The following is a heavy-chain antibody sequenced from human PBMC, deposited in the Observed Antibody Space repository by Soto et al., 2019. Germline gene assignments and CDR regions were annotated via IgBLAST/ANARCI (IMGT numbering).Heavy chain of an antibody. CDR2: ISAYNGNT. J-gene: IGHJ4*02. CDR3: ARSTSDIVVVPAATGFDY. Sequence: ASVKVSCKASGYTFTSYGISWVRQAPGQGLEWMGWISAYNGNTNYAQKLQGRVTMTTDTSTSTAYMELRSLRSDDTAVYYCARSTSDIVVVPAATGFDYWGQGTLVTVSS. D-gene: IGHD2-2*01. CDR1: GYTFTSYG. V-gene: IGHV1-18*01.